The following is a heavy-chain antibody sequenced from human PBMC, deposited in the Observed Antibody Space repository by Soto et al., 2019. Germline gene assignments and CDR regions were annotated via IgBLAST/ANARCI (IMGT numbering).Heavy chain of an antibody. D-gene: IGHD3-16*01. CDR1: GFIFSSYR. V-gene: IGHV3-74*01. CDR3: ARVKLGSYDWFDP. J-gene: IGHJ5*02. Sequence: EVQLVESGGGLVPPGGSLRLSCAASGFIFSSYRMHWVRQAPGKGLAWVSRINPDGSRTTYADSVTGRFTISRDNAKNTVFLQMNSLRAEDTAVYYCARVKLGSYDWFDPWGQGILVTVSS. CDR2: INPDGSRT.